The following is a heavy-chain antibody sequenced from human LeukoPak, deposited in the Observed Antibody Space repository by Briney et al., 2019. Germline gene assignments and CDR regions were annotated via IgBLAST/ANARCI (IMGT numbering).Heavy chain of an antibody. CDR2: IYSGGST. V-gene: IGHV3-53*01. D-gene: IGHD5-18*01. CDR3: ARDHRTAMVHY. J-gene: IGHJ4*02. Sequence: PGGSLRLSCAASGFTVSSNYMSWVRQAPGKGLEWVSVIYSGGSTYYADSVKGRFTISRDNSKNTLYLQMNSLRAEDTAVYYCARDHRTAMVHYWGQGTLVTVSS. CDR1: GFTVSSNY.